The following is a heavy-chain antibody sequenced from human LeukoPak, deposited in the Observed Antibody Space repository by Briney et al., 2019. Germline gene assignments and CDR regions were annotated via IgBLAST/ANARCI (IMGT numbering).Heavy chain of an antibody. J-gene: IGHJ4*02. CDR1: GYTFTSYG. Sequence: ASVKVSCKASGYTFTSYGISWVRQAPGQGLEWMGWISAYNGNTNYAQKLQGRVTMTTDTSTSTAYMELRSLRSDDTAVYYCARTPSGYDSSGYYYGEFDYWGQGTLVTVSS. V-gene: IGHV1-18*01. D-gene: IGHD3-22*01. CDR2: ISAYNGNT. CDR3: ARTPSGYDSSGYYYGEFDY.